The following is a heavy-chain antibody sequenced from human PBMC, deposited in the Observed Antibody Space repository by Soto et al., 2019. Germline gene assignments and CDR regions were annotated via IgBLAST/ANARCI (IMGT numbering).Heavy chain of an antibody. J-gene: IGHJ6*03. Sequence: SETLSLTCTVSGGSISSGGYYWSWIRQQPGKGLEWIGYIYYSGSTYYNPSLKSRVTISVDTSKNQFSLKLSSVTAADTAVYYCARGTSDSSSAYYYYYMDVWGKGTTVTVSS. CDR1: GGSISSGGYY. CDR3: ARGTSDSSSAYYYYYMDV. CDR2: IYYSGST. V-gene: IGHV4-31*03. D-gene: IGHD6-6*01.